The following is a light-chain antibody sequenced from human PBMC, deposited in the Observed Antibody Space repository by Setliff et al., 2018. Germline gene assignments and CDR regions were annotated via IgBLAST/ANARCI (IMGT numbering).Light chain of an antibody. CDR2: GNN. Sequence: QSALAQPPSVSGAPGQRVTISCTGSSSNIGADYDVHWYQQLPGTAPKLLIYGNNNRPSGVPDRFSGSKSGNTASLTVSGLQPEDEADYYCCSYTDSSDLYVFGSGTKVTV. V-gene: IGLV1-40*01. J-gene: IGLJ1*01. CDR1: SSNIGADYD. CDR3: CSYTDSSDLYV.